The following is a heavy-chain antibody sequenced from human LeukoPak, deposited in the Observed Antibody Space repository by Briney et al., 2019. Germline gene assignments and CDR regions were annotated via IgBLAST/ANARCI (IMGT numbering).Heavy chain of an antibody. V-gene: IGHV3-23*01. D-gene: IGHD2-15*01. CDR3: VKGGYCSGGSCYPYYFDY. CDR2: ISGSGGST. Sequence: GGSLRLSCAASGFTFSSYAMSWVRQAPGKGLEWVSAISGSGGSTYYADSVKGRLTISRDNSKNTLYLQMNSLRAEDTAVYYCVKGGYCSGGSCYPYYFDYWGQGTLVTVSS. CDR1: GFTFSSYA. J-gene: IGHJ4*02.